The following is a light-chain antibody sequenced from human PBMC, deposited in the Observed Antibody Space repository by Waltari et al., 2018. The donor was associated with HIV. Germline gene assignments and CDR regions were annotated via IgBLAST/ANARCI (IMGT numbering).Light chain of an antibody. CDR1: QSVSSN. CDR3: QQYNNCPPYT. Sequence: EIVMTQSPATLSVSPGERATLSCRASQSVSSNLAWYQQTPGQAPRLLIYGASTRATGSPARFSGSGSGTEFTLTISSLQSEDFAVYYCQQYNNCPPYTFGQGTKLEIK. V-gene: IGKV3-15*01. CDR2: GAS. J-gene: IGKJ2*01.